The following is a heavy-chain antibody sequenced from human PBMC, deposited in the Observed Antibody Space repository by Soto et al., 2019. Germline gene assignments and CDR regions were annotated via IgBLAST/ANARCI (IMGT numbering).Heavy chain of an antibody. Sequence: SVKVSCKASGGTFSSYAISWVRQAPGQGLEWMGGIIPIFGTANYAQKFQGRVTITADKSASTAYMELSSLRSEDTAVYYCAREYYDFWSGLDYYYYYGMDVWGQGTTVTVSS. CDR1: GGTFSSYA. J-gene: IGHJ6*02. CDR3: AREYYDFWSGLDYYYYYGMDV. V-gene: IGHV1-69*06. D-gene: IGHD3-3*01. CDR2: IIPIFGTA.